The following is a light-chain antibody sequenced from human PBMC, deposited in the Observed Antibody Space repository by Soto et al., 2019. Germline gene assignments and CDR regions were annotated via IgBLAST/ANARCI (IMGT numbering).Light chain of an antibody. J-gene: IGKJ1*01. Sequence: DIQMTQSPSTLSASVGDRVTITCRASQNINNWLAWYQQKPGKVPKLLIYKASGLQSGVPSRFSGSGSGTEFTLTISSLQPDDFATYYCQQYNTYSTFGQGTKVESK. V-gene: IGKV1-5*03. CDR3: QQYNTYST. CDR1: QNINNW. CDR2: KAS.